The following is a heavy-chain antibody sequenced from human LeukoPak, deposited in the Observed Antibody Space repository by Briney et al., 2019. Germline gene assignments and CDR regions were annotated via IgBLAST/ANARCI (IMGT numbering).Heavy chain of an antibody. Sequence: GESLEISCKGSGYIFTNYWFGWVRQMPGKGLEWMGIIYPADSNSRYSPSFRGQVTISADKSTSTAYLQWSSLKASDTAMYYCARHNASGNFFDFWGQGTLVTVSS. CDR1: GYIFTNYW. CDR2: IYPADSNS. J-gene: IGHJ4*02. CDR3: ARHNASGNFFDF. V-gene: IGHV5-51*01. D-gene: IGHD3-10*01.